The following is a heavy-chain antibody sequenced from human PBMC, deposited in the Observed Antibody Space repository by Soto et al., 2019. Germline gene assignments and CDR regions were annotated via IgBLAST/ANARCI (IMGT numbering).Heavy chain of an antibody. CDR1: GFTFGSHG. V-gene: IGHV3-30*18. CDR2: ISYDETNE. J-gene: IGHJ6*02. CDR3: AKDLRTTISDYGMDV. Sequence: QVQLVESRGGLVQPGGSLRLTCVASGFTFGSHGMHWVRQAPGKGLEWVAVISYDETNEHYVDSVKGRFTISRDNSKSILYLQMNRLRPEDTAVYKCAKDLRTTISDYGMDVWGQGTTVTVSS.